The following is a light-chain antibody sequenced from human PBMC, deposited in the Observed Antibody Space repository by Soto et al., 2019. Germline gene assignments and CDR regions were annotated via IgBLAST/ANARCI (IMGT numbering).Light chain of an antibody. CDR2: DVS. Sequence: QCVLAQPASMAGSPGQSIIISCTGTSSDVGGYNYVSWYQQHPGKAPKLMIYDVSNRPSGVSNRFSGSKSGNTASLTISGLQAEDEADYYCTSYTTSSTQVFGTGTTVTVL. CDR3: TSYTTSSTQV. CDR1: SSDVGGYNY. V-gene: IGLV2-14*03. J-gene: IGLJ1*01.